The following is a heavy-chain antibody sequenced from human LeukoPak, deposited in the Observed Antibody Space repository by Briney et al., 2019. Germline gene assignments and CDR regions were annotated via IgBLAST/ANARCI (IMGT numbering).Heavy chain of an antibody. D-gene: IGHD3-10*01. V-gene: IGHV3-53*01. CDR1: GFTVGSNY. J-gene: IGHJ4*02. Sequence: GGSLRLSCAASGFTVGSNYMSWVRQAPGKGLEWVSIIYSGGSTYYADSVKGRFTISRDNSKNNLYLQMNSLRADDTAVYYCARLTMVRGLDYWGQGTLVTVSS. CDR2: IYSGGST. CDR3: ARLTMVRGLDY.